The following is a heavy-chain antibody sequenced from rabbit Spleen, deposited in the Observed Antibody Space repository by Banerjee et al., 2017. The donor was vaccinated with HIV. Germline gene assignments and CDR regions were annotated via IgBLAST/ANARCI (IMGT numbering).Heavy chain of an antibody. CDR2: IDIGSRDFT. CDR1: GIDFSSYNF. V-gene: IGHV1S40*01. CDR3: ARDTGSSFSTYGMDL. D-gene: IGHD8-1*01. Sequence: QSLEESGGGLVKPGGTLTLTCKASGIDFSSYNFICWVRQAPGKGLEWIACIDIGSRDFTYYASWAKGRFIISKTSSTTVTLQMTSLTVADTATYFCARDTGSSFSTYGMDLWGPGTLVTVS. J-gene: IGHJ6*01.